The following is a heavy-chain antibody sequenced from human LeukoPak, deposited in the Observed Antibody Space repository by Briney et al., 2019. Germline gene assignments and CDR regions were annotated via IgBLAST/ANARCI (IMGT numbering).Heavy chain of an antibody. CDR2: IYPGGTT. Sequence: QPGGSLRLSCAASGFTVSSSYMSWVRQAPGKGPECVSVIYPGGTTYYADSVKGRFTISRDDSKNTLYLQMNSLRAEDTAVYYCTTHSGLVGSIGVYWGQGTLVTVSS. V-gene: IGHV3-53*01. CDR1: GFTVSSSY. CDR3: TTHSGLVGSIGVY. D-gene: IGHD1-26*01. J-gene: IGHJ4*02.